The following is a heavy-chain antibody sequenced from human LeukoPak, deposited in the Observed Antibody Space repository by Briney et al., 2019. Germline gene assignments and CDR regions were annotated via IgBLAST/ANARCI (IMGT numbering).Heavy chain of an antibody. J-gene: IGHJ4*02. CDR2: IYPGDSDT. CDR1: GFTFTRYW. V-gene: IGHV5-51*01. Sequence: RGESLKISCKSSGFTFTRYWIGGVRQMRGKGLELTAIIYPGDSDTRYSPPFQGQVTISADNSISTAYLQWSSLKASDTAMYYCARAYNGYDFDYWGQGTLVTVSS. CDR3: ARAYNGYDFDY. D-gene: IGHD5-12*01.